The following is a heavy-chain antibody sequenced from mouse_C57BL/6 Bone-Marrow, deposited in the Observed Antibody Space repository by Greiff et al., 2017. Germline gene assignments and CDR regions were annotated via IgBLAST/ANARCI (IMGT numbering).Heavy chain of an antibody. J-gene: IGHJ1*03. Sequence: EVKLVESGEGLVKTGGSLKLSCAASGFTFSSYAMSWVRQTPEKRLEWVAYISSGGDYIYYADTVKGRFTISRDNARNTLYLQMSSLKSEDTAMYYWTRGAQLGRYWYFDVWGTGTTVTVSS. CDR2: ISSGGDYI. CDR1: GFTFSSYA. CDR3: TRGAQLGRYWYFDV. D-gene: IGHD4-1*02. V-gene: IGHV5-9-1*02.